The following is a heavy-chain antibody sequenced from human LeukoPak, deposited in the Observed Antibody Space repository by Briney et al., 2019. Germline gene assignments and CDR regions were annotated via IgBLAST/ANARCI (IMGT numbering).Heavy chain of an antibody. CDR1: GGSISSSSYY. J-gene: IGHJ4*02. D-gene: IGHD6-19*01. CDR3: ARQEIAVAVDY. V-gene: IGHV4-39*01. CDR2: IYYSGST. Sequence: SETLSLTRTVSGGSISSSSYYWGWIRQPPGKGLEWIGSIYYSGSTYYNPSLKSRVTISVDTSKNQFSLKLSSVTAADTAVYYCARQEIAVAVDYWGQGTLVTVSS.